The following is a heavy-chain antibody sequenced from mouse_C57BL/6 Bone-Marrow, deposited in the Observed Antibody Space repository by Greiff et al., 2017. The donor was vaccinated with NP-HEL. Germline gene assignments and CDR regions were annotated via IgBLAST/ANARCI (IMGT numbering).Heavy chain of an antibody. J-gene: IGHJ2*01. CDR2: ISSGSSTI. V-gene: IGHV5-17*03. CDR3: ARQGLPFDY. D-gene: IGHD2-2*01. CDR1: GFTFSDYG. Sequence: EVKLMESGGGLVKPGGSLKLSCAASGFTFSDYGMHWVRQAPEKGLEWVAYISSGSSTIYYADTVKGRFTISRDNAKNTLYLQMSRLKSEDTAMYYCARQGLPFDYWGQGTTLTVSS.